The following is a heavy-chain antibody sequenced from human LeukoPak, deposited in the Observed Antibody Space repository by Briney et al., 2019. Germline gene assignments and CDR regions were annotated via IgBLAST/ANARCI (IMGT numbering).Heavy chain of an antibody. CDR1: GFTFSSYG. J-gene: IGHJ4*02. V-gene: IGHV3-33*01. CDR2: IWYDGSNK. CDR3: ARAPALGFPQYYFDY. Sequence: PGGSLRLSCAASGFTFSSYGMHWVRQAPGKGLEWVAVIWYDGSNKYYADSVKGRFTISRDNSKNTLYLQMNSLRAEDTAVYYCARAPALGFPQYYFDYWGQGTLVTVSS.